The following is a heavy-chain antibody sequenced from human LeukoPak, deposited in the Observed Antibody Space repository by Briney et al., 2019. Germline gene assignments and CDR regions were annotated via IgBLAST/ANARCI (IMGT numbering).Heavy chain of an antibody. V-gene: IGHV4-4*02. CDR2: IYHSGST. D-gene: IGHD2-2*01. J-gene: IGHJ6*02. CDR3: ARDVRYCSSTSCYFGYYYYGMDV. Sequence: PSETLSLTCAVSGGSISSSNWWSWVRQPPGKGLERIGEIYHSGSTNYNPSLKSRVTISVDKSKNQFSLKLSSVTAADTAVYYCARDVRYCSSTSCYFGYYYYGMDVWGQGTTVTVSS. CDR1: GGSISSSNW.